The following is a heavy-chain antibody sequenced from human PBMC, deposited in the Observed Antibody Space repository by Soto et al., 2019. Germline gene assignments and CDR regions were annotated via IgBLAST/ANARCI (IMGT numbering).Heavy chain of an antibody. CDR3: AKDFKEWLLLRGSNDYYYYGMDV. CDR2: ISYDGSNK. D-gene: IGHD3-22*01. J-gene: IGHJ6*02. V-gene: IGHV3-30*18. CDR1: GFTFSSYG. Sequence: SLRLSCAASGFTFSSYGMHWVRQAPGKGLEWVAVISYDGSNKYYADSVKGRFTISRDNSKNTLYLQMNSLRAEDTAVYYCAKDFKEWLLLRGSNDYYYYGMDVWGQGTTVTVSS.